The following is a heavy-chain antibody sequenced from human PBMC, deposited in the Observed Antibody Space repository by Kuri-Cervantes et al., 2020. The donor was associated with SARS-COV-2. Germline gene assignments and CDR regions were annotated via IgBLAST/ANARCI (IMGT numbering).Heavy chain of an antibody. J-gene: IGHJ4*02. CDR3: AIGGLDCSSTSCYSGYFDY. CDR1: GYTFTGYG. V-gene: IGHV1-18*01. CDR2: ISAYNGNT. Sequence: ASVKVSCKASGYTFTGYGISWVRRAPGRGLEWMGWISAYNGNTNYAQKLQGRVTMTTDTSTSTAYMELRSLRSDDTAVYYCAIGGLDCSSTSCYSGYFDYWGQGTLVTVSS. D-gene: IGHD2-2*02.